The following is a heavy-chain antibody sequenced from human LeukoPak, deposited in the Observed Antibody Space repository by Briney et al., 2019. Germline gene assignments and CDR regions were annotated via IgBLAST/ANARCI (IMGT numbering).Heavy chain of an antibody. CDR1: GFTFSNYG. J-gene: IGHJ4*02. CDR2: INNDGSDT. V-gene: IGHV3-74*01. CDR3: ARGLIGPDY. Sequence: GGSLRLSCAASGFTFSNYGIHWVRQAPGQGLVWVSRINNDGSDTTYADPVTGRFTTSRDNAKNMMYLQMNSLRAEDTAVYYCARGLIGPDYWGQGTLVTVSS. D-gene: IGHD3-16*02.